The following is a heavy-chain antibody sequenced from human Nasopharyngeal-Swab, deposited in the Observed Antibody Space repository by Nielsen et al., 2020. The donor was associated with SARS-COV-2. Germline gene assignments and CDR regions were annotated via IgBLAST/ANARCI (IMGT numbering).Heavy chain of an antibody. J-gene: IGHJ6*02. CDR3: ARVPPTFPTPDV. D-gene: IGHD3-16*01. Sequence: GESLKISCTASGFTFSSYWMHWVRQVPGKGLLWVSHINYDGTDTTYADSVKGRFTISRDNAKHTLYLQMHSLRDDDTAVYYCARVPPTFPTPDVWGQRTTVTVSS. CDR1: GFTFSSYW. V-gene: IGHV3-74*03. CDR2: INYDGTDT.